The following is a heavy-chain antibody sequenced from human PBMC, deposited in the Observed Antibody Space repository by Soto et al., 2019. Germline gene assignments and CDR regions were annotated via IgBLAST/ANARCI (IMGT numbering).Heavy chain of an antibody. J-gene: IGHJ4*02. CDR2: IYYSGST. CDR1: GGSISSYY. CDR3: ARGSGSGWYRAYYFAY. V-gene: IGHV4-59*01. Sequence: SETLSLTCTVSGGSISSYYWSWIRQPPGKGLEWIGYIYYSGSTNYNPSLKSRVTISVDTSKNQFSLKLSSVTAADTAVYYCARGSGSGWYRAYYFAYWGQGTLVTVSS. D-gene: IGHD6-19*01.